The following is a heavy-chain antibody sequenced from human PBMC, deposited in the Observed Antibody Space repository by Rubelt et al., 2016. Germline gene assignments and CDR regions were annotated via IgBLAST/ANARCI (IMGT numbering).Heavy chain of an antibody. D-gene: IGHD6-13*01. J-gene: IGHJ4*02. CDR1: GYSFTTYW. V-gene: IGHV5-10-1*01. CDR3: GRGNSWYPL. CDR2: IDPSDSYI. Sequence: EVQLEQSGAEVKKAGESLKISCKGSGYSFTTYWISWVRQTPGKGLEWMGRIDPSDSYINYSPSFQGHVTISADKSISTAYLLWSSLKASDTAMYYCGRGNSWYPLWGQGTLVTVSS.